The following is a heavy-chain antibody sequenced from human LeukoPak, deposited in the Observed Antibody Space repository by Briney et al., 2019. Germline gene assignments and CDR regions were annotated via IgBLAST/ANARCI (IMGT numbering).Heavy chain of an antibody. CDR3: AGYSSGWRAFDI. D-gene: IGHD6-19*01. CDR1: GGSFSGYY. J-gene: IGHJ3*02. CDR2: INHSGST. V-gene: IGHV4-34*01. Sequence: SETLSLTCAVYGGSFSGYYWSWTRQPPGKGLEWIGEINHSGSTNYNPSLKSRVTISVDTSKNQFSLKLSSVTAADTAVYYCAGYSSGWRAFDIWGQGTMVTVSS.